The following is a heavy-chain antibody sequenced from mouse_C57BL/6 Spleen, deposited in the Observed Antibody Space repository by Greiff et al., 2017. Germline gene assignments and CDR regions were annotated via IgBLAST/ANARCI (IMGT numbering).Heavy chain of an antibody. V-gene: IGHV1-82*01. CDR3: ARFTPSYYYGSSYDAMDY. J-gene: IGHJ4*01. CDR2: IYPGDGDT. D-gene: IGHD1-1*01. Sequence: QVQLQQSDAELVKPGASVKISCKASGYAFSSSWMNWVKQRPGKGLEWIGRIYPGDGDTNYNGKFKGKATLTADKSSSTAYMQLSSLTSEDSAVYFCARFTPSYYYGSSYDAMDYWGQGTSVTVSS. CDR1: GYAFSSSW.